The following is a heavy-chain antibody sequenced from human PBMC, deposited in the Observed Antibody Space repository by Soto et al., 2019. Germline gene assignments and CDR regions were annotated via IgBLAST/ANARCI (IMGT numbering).Heavy chain of an antibody. Sequence: QLQLVESGGGVVQPGKSLRLSCAASGFTFSTYGMHWVRQAPGKGLEWVALISYDGGVTKYVDSVKRRFTISRDSSTNTLFLQMNSLRAEDTAVYYCAKGRLAYSGSYSVDYWGQGTLVTVSS. CDR3: AKGRLAYSGSYSVDY. V-gene: IGHV3-30*18. CDR1: GFTFSTYG. CDR2: ISYDGGVT. D-gene: IGHD1-26*01. J-gene: IGHJ4*02.